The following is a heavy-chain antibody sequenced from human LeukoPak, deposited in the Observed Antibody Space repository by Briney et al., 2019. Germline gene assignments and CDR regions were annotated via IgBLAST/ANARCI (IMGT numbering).Heavy chain of an antibody. CDR3: ARVEQQLSRYYYYYMDV. D-gene: IGHD6-13*01. CDR2: IMPMFGTA. CDR1: GGTFSSYD. Sequence: SVTVSCKASGGTFSSYDISWVRQAPGQGLEWMGGIMPMFGTANYAQKFQGGVTITADKSTSTAYIELSSLRSEDTAVYYCARVEQQLSRYYYYYMDVWGKGTTVTVSS. J-gene: IGHJ6*03. V-gene: IGHV1-69*06.